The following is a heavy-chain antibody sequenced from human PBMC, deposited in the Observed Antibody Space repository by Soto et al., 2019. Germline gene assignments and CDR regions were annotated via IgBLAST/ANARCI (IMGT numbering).Heavy chain of an antibody. CDR2: ISGSGGST. CDR1: GFTFSSYA. CDR3: AKYVGATSLNYYYYGMDV. Sequence: EVQLLESGGGLVQPGGSLRLSCAASGFTFSSYAMSWVRQTPGKGLEWVSVISGSGGSTYYADSMKGRFTISRDNSKNTLYLQMSSLRAEDTAVYYCAKYVGATSLNYYYYGMDVWGQGTTVTVSS. V-gene: IGHV3-23*01. J-gene: IGHJ6*02. D-gene: IGHD1-26*01.